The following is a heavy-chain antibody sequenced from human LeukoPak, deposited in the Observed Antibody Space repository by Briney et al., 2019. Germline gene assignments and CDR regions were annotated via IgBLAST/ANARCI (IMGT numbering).Heavy chain of an antibody. D-gene: IGHD6-19*01. V-gene: IGHV3-23*01. CDR2: ISGRGGST. J-gene: IGHJ4*02. CDR3: AKGSYSSGWYESDY. Sequence: GGSLRLSCAASGFTFSSCAMTWVRQAPGKGLEWVSGISGRGGSTYYADSVKGRFIISRDNSKNTLYLQMNSLRAEDTAVYYCAKGSYSSGWYESDYWGQGTLVTVSS. CDR1: GFTFSSCA.